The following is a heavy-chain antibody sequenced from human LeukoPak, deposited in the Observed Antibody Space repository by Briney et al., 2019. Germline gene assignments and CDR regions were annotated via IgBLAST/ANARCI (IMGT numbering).Heavy chain of an antibody. CDR1: GFTVSTNY. J-gene: IGHJ4*02. CDR3: ARAGYESSGYLDY. D-gene: IGHD3-22*01. Sequence: HTGGSLRLSCVASGFTVSTNYMSWVRQAPGKGLQWVSLIFSDGGTYYADSVRGRFTVSRDNSQNTLYLQMSSLRAEDTALYYCARAGYESSGYLDYRGQGTLVTVSS. CDR2: IFSDGGT. V-gene: IGHV3-66*01.